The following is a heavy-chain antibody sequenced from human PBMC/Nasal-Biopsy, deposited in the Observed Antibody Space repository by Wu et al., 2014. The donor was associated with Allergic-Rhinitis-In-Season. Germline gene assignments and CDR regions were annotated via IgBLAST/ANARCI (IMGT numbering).Heavy chain of an antibody. Sequence: VKVSCRTSNYNFTTNGISWVRQAPGHGLEWMGWISGYGGQTKYALKFQGRVTLTTDTPANIAYMELRSLRPDDTALYYCAADQGVHYFDHWGQGTLVTVSS. V-gene: IGHV1-18*04. CDR3: AADQGVHYFDH. CDR1: NYNFTTNG. CDR2: ISGYGGQT. J-gene: IGHJ4*02.